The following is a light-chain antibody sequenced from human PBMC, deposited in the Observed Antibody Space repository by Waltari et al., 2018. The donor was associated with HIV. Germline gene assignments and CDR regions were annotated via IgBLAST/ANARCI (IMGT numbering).Light chain of an antibody. J-gene: IGLJ3*02. Sequence: QSVLTQPPSVSGTPGQTVTISCSGSTSNIETEALYWYQQLPGTAPKLIISRNYQRPSGVSDRFSCSKSGASASLVISGLRSEDEAHYYCVSYDSRLDERLFGGGTKLTVL. CDR1: TSNIETEA. CDR3: VSYDSRLDERL. CDR2: RNY. V-gene: IGLV1-47*01.